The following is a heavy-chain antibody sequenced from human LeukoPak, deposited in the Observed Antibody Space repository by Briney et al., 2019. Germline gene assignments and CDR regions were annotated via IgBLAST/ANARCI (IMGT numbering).Heavy chain of an antibody. CDR2: IYSADNT. D-gene: IGHD2-2*02. Sequence: PGGSLRLSCAASGFTVSSSYMSWVRQAPGKGLEWVSLIYSADNTHYADSVKGRFSISRDNSKNTLYLQMNSLRAEDTAVYYCASSSTGCYSCYYYGMDVWGQGTTVTVSS. CDR1: GFTVSSSY. V-gene: IGHV3-53*01. J-gene: IGHJ6*02. CDR3: ASSSTGCYSCYYYGMDV.